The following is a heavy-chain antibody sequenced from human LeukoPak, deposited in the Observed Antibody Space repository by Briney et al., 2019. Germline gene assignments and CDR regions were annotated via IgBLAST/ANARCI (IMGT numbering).Heavy chain of an antibody. CDR2: ISVNDGYT. CDR1: GYTFTSYG. Sequence: ASVKVSCKASGYTFTSYGISWVRQAPGQGLEWMGWISVNDGYTMYGQKLQGRVTMTADTSTSTAYMELRSLRSDDTAVYYCARDACVNGACYIGYWGQGTLVTVSS. V-gene: IGHV1-18*01. J-gene: IGHJ4*02. D-gene: IGHD2-8*01. CDR3: ARDACVNGACYIGY.